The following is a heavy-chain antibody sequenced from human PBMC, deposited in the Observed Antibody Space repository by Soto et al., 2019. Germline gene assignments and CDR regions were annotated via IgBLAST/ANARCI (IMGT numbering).Heavy chain of an antibody. Sequence: QVQLVESGGGLVKPGGSLRLSCAASGFTFSDYYMSWIRQAPGKGLEWVSYITSGSTIYYADSVKGRFTISRDNAKNSLYLQLNSLRAADTAVYYWARAPYSSGWYDYYYSMDVWGQGTTVTVSS. J-gene: IGHJ6*02. CDR3: ARAPYSSGWYDYYYSMDV. CDR2: ITSGSTI. CDR1: GFTFSDYY. V-gene: IGHV3-11*01. D-gene: IGHD6-19*01.